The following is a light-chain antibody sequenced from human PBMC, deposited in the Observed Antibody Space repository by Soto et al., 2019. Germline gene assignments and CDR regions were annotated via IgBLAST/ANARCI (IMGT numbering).Light chain of an antibody. CDR2: GAS. CDR1: QSVSSSY. V-gene: IGKV3D-20*02. Sequence: LNISFVALSLSPEERTTLSCRAIQSVSSSYLAWYQQNPGQAPRLLIYGASSRATGIPDRFSGSGSGTDFTLTISSLEPEDVAVRYCRPRCNWPLIPSDQGTRLAI. CDR3: RPRCNWPLIP. J-gene: IGKJ5*01.